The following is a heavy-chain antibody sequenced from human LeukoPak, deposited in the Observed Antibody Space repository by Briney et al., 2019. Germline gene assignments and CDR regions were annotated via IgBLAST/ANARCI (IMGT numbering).Heavy chain of an antibody. V-gene: IGHV3-21*01. CDR2: ISSSSSYI. CDR3: AREGAPGFDY. CDR1: GFTFSSYS. J-gene: IGHJ4*02. Sequence: GGSLRLSCSASGFTFSSYSMNWVRQAPGKGLEWVSSISSSSSYIYYADSVKGRFTISRDNDKNSLYLQMNGLRAEDTAVYYCAREGAPGFDYWGQGTLVTVSS. D-gene: IGHD3-10*01.